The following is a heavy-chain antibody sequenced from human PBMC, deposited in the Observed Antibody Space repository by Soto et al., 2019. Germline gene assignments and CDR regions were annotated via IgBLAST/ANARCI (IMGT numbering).Heavy chain of an antibody. CDR2: INPSGGST. CDR1: GYTFTSYY. Sequence: GASVKVSCNASGYTFTSYYMHWVRQAPGQELEWMGIINPSGGSTSYAQKFQGRVTMTRDTSTSTVYMELSSLRSEDTAVYYCARDRVTTYYYDSSGLGNGMDVWGQGTTVTVSS. D-gene: IGHD3-22*01. J-gene: IGHJ6*02. V-gene: IGHV1-46*01. CDR3: ARDRVTTYYYDSSGLGNGMDV.